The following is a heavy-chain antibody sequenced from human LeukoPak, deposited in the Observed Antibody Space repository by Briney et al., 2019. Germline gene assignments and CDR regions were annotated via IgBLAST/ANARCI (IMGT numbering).Heavy chain of an antibody. CDR1: GFTFSSYS. Sequence: GGSLRLSCAASGFTFSSYSMNWVRQAPGKGLEWVSSISTSSSYIYCADSVKGRFTISRDNAKSSLYLQMNSLRAEDTAVYYCARGDWSGYYFDYWGQGTLVTVSS. CDR3: ARGDWSGYYFDY. V-gene: IGHV3-21*01. J-gene: IGHJ4*02. CDR2: ISTSSSYI. D-gene: IGHD2-21*01.